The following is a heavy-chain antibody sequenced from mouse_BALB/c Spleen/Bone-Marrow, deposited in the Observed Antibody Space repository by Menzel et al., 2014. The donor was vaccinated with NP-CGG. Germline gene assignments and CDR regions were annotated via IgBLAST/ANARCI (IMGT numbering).Heavy chain of an antibody. CDR3: ASRDSSGYVPDY. CDR2: IFPGTGTT. J-gene: IGHJ2*01. V-gene: IGHV1S132*01. CDR1: GYTFXSYW. D-gene: IGHD3-2*01. Sequence: QVQLKHSGAELVKPGASVKLSCKTSGYTFXSYWIQWVKQRPGQGLGWIGEIFPGTGTTYYNEKFKGKATLTIDTSSSTAYMQLSSLTSEDSAVYFCASRDSSGYVPDYWGQGTTLTVSS.